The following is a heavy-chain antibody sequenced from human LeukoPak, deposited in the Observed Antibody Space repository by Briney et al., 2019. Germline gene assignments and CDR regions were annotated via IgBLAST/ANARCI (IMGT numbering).Heavy chain of an antibody. Sequence: ASVKVSCKASGYTFTSYYMHWVRQAPGQGLEWMGIINPSGGSTSYAQKFQGRVTMTRDMSTSTVYMELSSLRSEDTAVYYCARQGYSGHSQGAADYWGQGTLVTVSS. V-gene: IGHV1-46*01. D-gene: IGHD4-23*01. CDR3: ARQGYSGHSQGAADY. J-gene: IGHJ4*02. CDR1: GYTFTSYY. CDR2: INPSGGST.